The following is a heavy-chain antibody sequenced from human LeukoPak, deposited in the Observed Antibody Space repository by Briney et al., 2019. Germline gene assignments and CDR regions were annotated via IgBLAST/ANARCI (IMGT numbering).Heavy chain of an antibody. Sequence: SETLSLTCTVSGGSISSYYWSWIRQPPGKGLEWIGYIYTSGSTNYNPSLKSRVTIPVDTSKNQSSLKLSSVTAADTAVYYCARRNGIAVAGTGRYYYYYYMDVWGKGTTVTVSS. CDR2: IYTSGST. CDR3: ARRNGIAVAGTGRYYYYYYMDV. CDR1: GGSISSYY. D-gene: IGHD6-19*01. J-gene: IGHJ6*03. V-gene: IGHV4-4*09.